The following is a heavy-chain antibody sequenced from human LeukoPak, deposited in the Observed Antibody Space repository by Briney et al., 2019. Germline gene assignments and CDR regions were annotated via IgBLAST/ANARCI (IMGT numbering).Heavy chain of an antibody. V-gene: IGHV3-30*18. D-gene: IGHD4-17*01. J-gene: IGHJ3*02. CDR3: AKAFYGDYDAFDI. CDR2: ISYDGSNK. CDR1: GFTFSSYG. Sequence: GGSLRLSCAASGFTFSSYGMHWVGQAPGKGGEGGAVISYDGSNKNYADSVKGRFTIYRDNSNHTLYLQINSLRAEDTAVYYCAKAFYGDYDAFDIWGQGTMVTVSS.